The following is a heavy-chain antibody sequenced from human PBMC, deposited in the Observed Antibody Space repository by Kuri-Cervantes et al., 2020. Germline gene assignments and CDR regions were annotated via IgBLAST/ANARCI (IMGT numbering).Heavy chain of an antibody. CDR3: ARHSSRWGMDV. Sequence: GESLKISCAASGFTFSSYGMHWARQAPGKGLEWVAVISYDGSNKYYADSVKGRFTISRDNSKNTLYLQMNSLRAEDTAVYYCARHSSRWGMDVWGQGTTVTVSS. J-gene: IGHJ6*02. D-gene: IGHD6-13*01. CDR1: GFTFSSYG. V-gene: IGHV3-30*03. CDR2: ISYDGSNK.